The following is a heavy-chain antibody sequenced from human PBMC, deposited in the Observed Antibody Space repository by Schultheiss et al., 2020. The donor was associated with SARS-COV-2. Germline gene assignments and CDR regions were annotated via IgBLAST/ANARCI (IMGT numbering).Heavy chain of an antibody. CDR3: AKAPHYTAMVSYFDY. V-gene: IGHV3-33*06. Sequence: GGSLRLSCAASGFTFNGYGMHWVRQAPGKGLEWVAHIWYDGSNKYYAEFVKGRFTISRDNSKNSLYLQMNSLRAEDTAVYYCAKAPHYTAMVSYFDYWGQGTLVTVSS. D-gene: IGHD5-18*01. CDR2: IWYDGSNK. J-gene: IGHJ4*02. CDR1: GFTFNGYG.